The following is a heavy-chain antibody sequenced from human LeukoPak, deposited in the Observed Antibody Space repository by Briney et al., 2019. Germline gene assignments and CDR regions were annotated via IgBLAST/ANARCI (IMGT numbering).Heavy chain of an antibody. Sequence: PGESLRLSCAASGFTLSHYYMTWIRQAPGKGLEWLSCISSSGDTIYYADSVKGRFTVSRDNAENSLYLQMNSLRAEDTAMHYCARQGSEIDYWGQGTLVTVSS. CDR3: ARQGSEIDY. CDR1: GFTLSHYY. CDR2: ISSSGDTI. V-gene: IGHV3-11*01. J-gene: IGHJ4*02.